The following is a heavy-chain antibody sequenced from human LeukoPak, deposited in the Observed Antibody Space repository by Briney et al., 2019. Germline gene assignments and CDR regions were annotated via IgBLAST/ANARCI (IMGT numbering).Heavy chain of an antibody. J-gene: IGHJ4*02. Sequence: GGSLRLSCAASIFTFSSYSMNWVRQAPGKGLEWVSSISSSRSYIYYADSVKGRFTISRDNSKNTLYLQMNSLRAEDTAVYYCARVPGGDYWGQGTLVTVSS. CDR3: ARVPGGDY. CDR1: IFTFSSYS. CDR2: ISSSRSYI. V-gene: IGHV3-21*01.